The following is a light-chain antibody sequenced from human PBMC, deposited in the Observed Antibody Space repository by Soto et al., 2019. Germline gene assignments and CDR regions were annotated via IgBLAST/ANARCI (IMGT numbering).Light chain of an antibody. CDR2: GAS. CDR3: QQSYSYPRT. CDR1: QSVSSN. J-gene: IGKJ1*01. Sequence: EIVMTQSPATLSVSPGERATLSCRASQSVSSNLAWYQQKPGQAPRLLIYGASTRATGIPARFSGSGSGTDFTLTISSLQTEDFATYYCQQSYSYPRTFGQGTKVDIK. V-gene: IGKV3-15*01.